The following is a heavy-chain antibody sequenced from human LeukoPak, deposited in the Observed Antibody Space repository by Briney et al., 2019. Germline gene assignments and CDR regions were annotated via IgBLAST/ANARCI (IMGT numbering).Heavy chain of an antibody. Sequence: PGGSLRLSCAASGFSVSMKYMTWVRQAPGKGLEWVSVIFSGGTTYYADSVKGRFTVSRDNSKNMMYLQMNSLRAEDAAVYYFARFSGPGMQHYYYYMDVWGTGTTVTVSS. CDR1: GFSVSMKY. CDR2: IFSGGTT. J-gene: IGHJ6*03. D-gene: IGHD3-10*01. CDR3: ARFSGPGMQHYYYYMDV. V-gene: IGHV3-53*01.